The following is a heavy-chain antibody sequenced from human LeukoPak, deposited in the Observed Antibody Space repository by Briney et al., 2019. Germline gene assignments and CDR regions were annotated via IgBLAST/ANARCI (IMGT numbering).Heavy chain of an antibody. J-gene: IGHJ3*02. Sequence: ASVKVSCKASGYTFTGYYMHWVRQAPGQGLEWMGWINPNSGGTNYAQKFQGRVTMTRDTSISTAYMELSRLRSDDTAVYYCAREYYDSSGDDAFDIWGQGTMVTVSS. CDR3: AREYYDSSGDDAFDI. CDR1: GYTFTGYY. V-gene: IGHV1-2*02. CDR2: INPNSGGT. D-gene: IGHD3-22*01.